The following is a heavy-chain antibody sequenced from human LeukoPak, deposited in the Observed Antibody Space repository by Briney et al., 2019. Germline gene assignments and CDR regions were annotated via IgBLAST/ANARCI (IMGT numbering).Heavy chain of an antibody. Sequence: PGGSLRLSCAASGFTFSSYWMTWVRQAPGKGLEWVANIKQDGSEKYYEGSVKGRFTVSRDNAKNSLYLQMNSLRSDDTAVYYCARGVAAADRWGQGTLVTVSS. CDR3: ARGVAAADR. CDR1: GFTFSSYW. V-gene: IGHV3-7*03. D-gene: IGHD6-13*01. CDR2: IKQDGSEK. J-gene: IGHJ4*02.